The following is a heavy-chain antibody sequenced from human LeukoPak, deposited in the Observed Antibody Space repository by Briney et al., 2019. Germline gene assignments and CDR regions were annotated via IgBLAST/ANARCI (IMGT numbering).Heavy chain of an antibody. CDR3: ARAGLWFGELLYHYYYGMDV. J-gene: IGHJ6*02. CDR2: MNPNSGNT. CDR1: GYTFTSYD. D-gene: IGHD3-10*01. V-gene: IGHV1-8*01. Sequence: ASVKVSCKASGYTFTSYDINWVRQATGQGLEWMGWMNPNSGNTGYAQKFQGRVTMTRNTSISTAYMELSSLRSEDTAVYYCARAGLWFGELLYHYYYGMDVWGQGTTVTVSS.